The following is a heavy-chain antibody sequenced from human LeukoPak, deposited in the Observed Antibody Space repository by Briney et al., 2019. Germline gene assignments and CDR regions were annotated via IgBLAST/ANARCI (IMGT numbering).Heavy chain of an antibody. CDR2: ISTYNGNT. CDR1: GYTFTSYG. D-gene: IGHD4-17*01. Sequence: ASVTVSCKASGYTFTSYGISWVRQAPGQGLEWMGWISTYNGNTNYAQKLQGRVTMTTDTSTSTAYMELRSLRSDDTAAYYCARDWAYGEYPADYWGQGTLVTVSS. V-gene: IGHV1-18*01. CDR3: ARDWAYGEYPADY. J-gene: IGHJ4*02.